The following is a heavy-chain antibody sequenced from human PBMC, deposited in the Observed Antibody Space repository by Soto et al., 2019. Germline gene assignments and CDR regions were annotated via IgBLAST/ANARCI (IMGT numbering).Heavy chain of an antibody. D-gene: IGHD1-1*01. V-gene: IGHV1-58*01. CDR2: IVVGSGNT. CDR3: AAEKLYYFAY. Sequence: SVNVSCKACGVTLSSSAVQWVRQARGQRLGWIGWIVVGSGNTNYAQKFQDRVTVTWDMSTGTAYMELGSLRTEDTAVYYCAAEKLYYFAYWVQGTLVTVSS. CDR1: GVTLSSSA. J-gene: IGHJ4*02.